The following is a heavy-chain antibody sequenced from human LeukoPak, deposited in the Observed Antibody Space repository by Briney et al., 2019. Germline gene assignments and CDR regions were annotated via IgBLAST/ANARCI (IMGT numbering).Heavy chain of an antibody. Sequence: ASVKVSCKASGYTFSTYSIHWVRQAPAQRLEWMGWINGDTGNTMYSQKFQGRVTFTRDTGASTAYTEVSSLRSEDTALYYCARSSNIPFDYWGQGTLVTVSS. V-gene: IGHV1-3*01. J-gene: IGHJ4*02. CDR1: GYTFSTYS. CDR2: INGDTGNT. CDR3: ARSSNIPFDY. D-gene: IGHD2/OR15-2a*01.